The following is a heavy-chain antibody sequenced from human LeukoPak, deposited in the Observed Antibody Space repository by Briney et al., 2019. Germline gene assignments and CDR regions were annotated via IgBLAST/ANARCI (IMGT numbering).Heavy chain of an antibody. J-gene: IGHJ4*02. D-gene: IGHD3-10*01. V-gene: IGHV3-23*01. Sequence: GGSLRLSCAASGFTFSSYWMSWVRQAPGKGLEWVSTITSSGGSTYYADSVKGRFTISRDNSKNTLYLQMSSLRAEDTAVYYCAKGYGSGTSRYYFDYWGQGTLVTVSS. CDR1: GFTFSSYW. CDR2: ITSSGGST. CDR3: AKGYGSGTSRYYFDY.